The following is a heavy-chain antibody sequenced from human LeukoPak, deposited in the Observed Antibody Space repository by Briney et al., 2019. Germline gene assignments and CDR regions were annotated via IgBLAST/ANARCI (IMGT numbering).Heavy chain of an antibody. V-gene: IGHV4-34*01. CDR2: INHSGST. Sequence: SETLSLTCAVYGGSFSGYYWSWIRQPPGKGLEWTGEINHSGSTNYNPSLKSRVTISVDTSKNQFSLKLSSVTAADTAVYFCARGREENYDFWSGYYKGVHFDFWGQGTLVTVSS. D-gene: IGHD3-3*01. CDR3: ARGREENYDFWSGYYKGVHFDF. CDR1: GGSFSGYY. J-gene: IGHJ4*02.